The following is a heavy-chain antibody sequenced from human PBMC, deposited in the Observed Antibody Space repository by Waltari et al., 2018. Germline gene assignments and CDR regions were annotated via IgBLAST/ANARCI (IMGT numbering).Heavy chain of an antibody. D-gene: IGHD3-22*01. CDR1: GGSISSSSYY. J-gene: IGHJ4*02. CDR3: ARDPWSYYDSSGYHEYYFDY. CDR2: IYYSGST. V-gene: IGHV4-39*07. Sequence: QLQLQESGPGLVKPSETLSLTCTVSGGSISSSSYYWGWIRQPPGKGLEWIGSIYYSGSTYYNPSLKSRVTISVDTSKNQFSLKLSSVTAADTAVYYCARDPWSYYDSSGYHEYYFDYWGQGTLVTVSS.